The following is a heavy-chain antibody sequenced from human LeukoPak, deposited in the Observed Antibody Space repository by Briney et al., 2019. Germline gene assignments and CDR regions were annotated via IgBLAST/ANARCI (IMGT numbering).Heavy chain of an antibody. D-gene: IGHD3-22*01. CDR2: ISWNSGSI. Sequence: GGSLRLSCAASGFTFDDYAMHWVRQAPGKGLEWVSGISWNSGSIGYADSVKGRFTISRDNAKNSLYLQMNSLRAEDTALYYCAKGSTYYYDSSGYHDYWGQGTLVTVSS. V-gene: IGHV3-9*01. CDR3: AKGSTYYYDSSGYHDY. CDR1: GFTFDDYA. J-gene: IGHJ4*02.